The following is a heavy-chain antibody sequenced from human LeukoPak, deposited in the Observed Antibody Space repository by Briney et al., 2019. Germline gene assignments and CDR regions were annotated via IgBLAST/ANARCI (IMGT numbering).Heavy chain of an antibody. Sequence: SETLSLTCTVSGGPISPYSWSWIRQPPGKGLEWIGYLYYGGNTNYNPSLKSRVTISLDTFKDHFSLKLRSVTAAYTAMYYCARGADAANSGLFDYWGQGTLVTVSS. V-gene: IGHV4-59*01. CDR1: GGPISPYS. J-gene: IGHJ4*02. CDR2: LYYGGNT. D-gene: IGHD4-23*01. CDR3: ARGADAANSGLFDY.